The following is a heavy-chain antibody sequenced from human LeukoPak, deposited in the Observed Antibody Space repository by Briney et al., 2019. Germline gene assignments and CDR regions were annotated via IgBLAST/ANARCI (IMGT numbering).Heavy chain of an antibody. V-gene: IGHV4-4*07. CDR1: GGSISSYY. D-gene: IGHD2-21*02. CDR3: ARDTSDCGGDCSVYYFDC. J-gene: IGHJ4*02. Sequence: PSETLSLTCTVSGGSISSYYWSWIRQPAGKGLEWIGRIYASGSTNYNPSLKSRVTMSVDTSKNQFSLKLSSVAAADTAVYYCARDTSDCGGDCSVYYFDCWGQGTLVTVSS. CDR2: IYASGST.